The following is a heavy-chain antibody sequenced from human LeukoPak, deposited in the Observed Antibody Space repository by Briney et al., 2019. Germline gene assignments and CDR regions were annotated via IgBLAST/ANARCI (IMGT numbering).Heavy chain of an antibody. D-gene: IGHD3-22*01. V-gene: IGHV4-59*01. CDR3: ARESYYDSSGYYGYFDY. CDR2: IYYSGST. Sequence: SETLSLTCTVSGGSISSYYWSWIRQPPGKGLEWIGYIYYSGSTNYNPSLKSRVTISVDTSKNQFSLKLSSVTAADKAVYYCARESYYDSSGYYGYFDYWGQGTLVTVSS. J-gene: IGHJ4*02. CDR1: GGSISSYY.